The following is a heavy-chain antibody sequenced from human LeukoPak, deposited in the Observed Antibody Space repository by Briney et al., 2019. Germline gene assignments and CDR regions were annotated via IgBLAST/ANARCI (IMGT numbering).Heavy chain of an antibody. D-gene: IGHD6-13*01. CDR2: MNPNSGNT. CDR1: GYTFTSYD. CDR3: ARTIAAAGTFGDY. J-gene: IGHJ4*02. V-gene: IGHV1-8*01. Sequence: ASVKVSCKASGYTFTSYDINWVRQATGRGLEWMGWMNPNSGNTGYAQKFQGRVTMTRNTSISTAYMELSSLRSEDTAVYYCARTIAAAGTFGDYWGQGTLVTVSS.